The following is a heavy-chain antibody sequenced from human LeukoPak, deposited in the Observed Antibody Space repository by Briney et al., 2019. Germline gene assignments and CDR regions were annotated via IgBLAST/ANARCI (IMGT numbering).Heavy chain of an antibody. CDR2: ISWDACRT. J-gene: IGHJ3*02. CDR3: TKDISASTWGNAFDI. CDR1: GFIFDDYT. V-gene: IGHV3-43*01. D-gene: IGHD2-2*01. Sequence: GGSLRLSCAASGFIFDDYTMHWVRNAPGKGLDLVSLISWDACRTYYADSVKGRFTISRDNSKNSLYLQMNSLRTEDTALYYCTKDISASTWGNAFDIWGQGTMVTVSS.